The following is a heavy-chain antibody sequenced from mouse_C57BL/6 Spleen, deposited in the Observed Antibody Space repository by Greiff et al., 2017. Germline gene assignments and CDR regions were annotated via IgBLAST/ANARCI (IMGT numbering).Heavy chain of an antibody. J-gene: IGHJ4*01. CDR3: ANPYGNYEGYYAMDY. Sequence: VKLQESGPGLVQPSQSLSITCTVSGFSLTSYGVHWVRQPPGKGLEWLGVIWSGGSTDYNAAFISRLSISKDNSKSQVFFKMNSLQADDTAIYYCANPYGNYEGYYAMDYWGQGTSVTVSS. CDR2: IWSGGST. CDR1: GFSLTSYG. D-gene: IGHD2-10*02. V-gene: IGHV2-4*01.